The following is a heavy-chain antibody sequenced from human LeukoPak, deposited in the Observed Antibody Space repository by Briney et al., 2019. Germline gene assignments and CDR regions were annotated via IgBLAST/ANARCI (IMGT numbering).Heavy chain of an antibody. J-gene: IGHJ4*02. D-gene: IGHD7-27*01. V-gene: IGHV4-4*02. CDR2: MYHSGST. Sequence: SETLSLTCTVSGDSISSSNWWSWVRQPPGKGLEWIGEMYHSGSTNYNPSLKSRVILSLDKSANQFSLNLSSVTAADTAVYYCARFSPRAMGNYLDFWGQGTLVTVSS. CDR1: GDSISSSNW. CDR3: ARFSPRAMGNYLDF.